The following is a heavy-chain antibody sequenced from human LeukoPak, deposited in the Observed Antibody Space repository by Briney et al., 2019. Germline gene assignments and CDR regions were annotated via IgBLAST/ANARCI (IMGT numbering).Heavy chain of an antibody. V-gene: IGHV3-53*01. J-gene: IGHJ4*02. CDR1: GFTVSSNY. D-gene: IGHD2-2*01. CDR3: ARVASAAHFDY. Sequence: GGFLRLSCAASGFTVSSNYMSWVRQAPGKGLEWVSVIYSGGSTYYADSVKGRFTISRDNSKNTLYLQMNSLRAEDTAVYYCARVASAAHFDYWGQGTLVTVSS. CDR2: IYSGGST.